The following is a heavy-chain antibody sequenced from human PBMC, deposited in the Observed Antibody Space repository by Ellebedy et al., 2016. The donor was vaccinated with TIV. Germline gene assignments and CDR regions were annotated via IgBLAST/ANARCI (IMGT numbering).Heavy chain of an antibody. J-gene: IGHJ3*02. D-gene: IGHD2-15*01. V-gene: IGHV4-59*13. CDR3: ARVKCGGSCYSFDAFDI. CDR2: IYYSGST. CDR1: GGSISSYY. Sequence: GSLRLXXTVSGGSISSYYWSWIRQPPGKGLEWIGYIYYSGSTNYNPSLKSRVTISVDTSKNQFSLKLSSVTAADTAVYYCARVKCGGSCYSFDAFDIWGQGTMVTVSS.